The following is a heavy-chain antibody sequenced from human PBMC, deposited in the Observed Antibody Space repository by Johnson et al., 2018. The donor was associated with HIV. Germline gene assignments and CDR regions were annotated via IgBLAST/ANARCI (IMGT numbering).Heavy chain of an antibody. V-gene: IGHV3-13*01. CDR1: GFTFSSYD. CDR3: ARPYYDFWSGYYTPTLDAFDI. D-gene: IGHD3-3*01. CDR2: IGTAGDT. Sequence: VQLVESGGGLVQPGGSLRLSCAASGFTFSSYDMHWVRQATGKGLEWVSAIGTAGDTYYPGSVKGRFTISRENAKNSLYLQMNSLRAGDTAVYYCARPYYDFWSGYYTPTLDAFDIWGQGTMVTVSS. J-gene: IGHJ3*02.